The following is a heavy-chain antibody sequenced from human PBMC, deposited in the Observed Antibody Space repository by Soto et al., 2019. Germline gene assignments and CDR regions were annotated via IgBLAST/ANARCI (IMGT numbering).Heavy chain of an antibody. Sequence: EVQLVESGGGLVQPGKTLIISCAASGFSFNSHWMHWVRQGPGKGLEWVSRINNDGSDTTYADSVKGRFTSFRDKAKNTLYLEMNSLRDEDTGIYYCARGAVGPDYWGQGTLVSVSS. D-gene: IGHD1-26*01. J-gene: IGHJ4*02. CDR3: ARGAVGPDY. V-gene: IGHV3-74*01. CDR1: GFSFNSHW. CDR2: INNDGSDT.